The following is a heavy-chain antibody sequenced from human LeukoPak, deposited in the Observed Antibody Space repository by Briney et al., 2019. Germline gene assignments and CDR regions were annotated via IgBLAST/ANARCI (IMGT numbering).Heavy chain of an antibody. V-gene: IGHV3-23*01. Sequence: GGSLRLSCAASGFTFSSYAMSWVRQAPGKGLEWVSAISGSGGSTYYADSVKGRFTISRDNSKNTLYLQMNSQRAEDTAVYYCAKDVAVAGTGYDYWGQGTLVTVSS. CDR1: GFTFSSYA. D-gene: IGHD6-19*01. J-gene: IGHJ4*02. CDR3: AKDVAVAGTGYDY. CDR2: ISGSGGST.